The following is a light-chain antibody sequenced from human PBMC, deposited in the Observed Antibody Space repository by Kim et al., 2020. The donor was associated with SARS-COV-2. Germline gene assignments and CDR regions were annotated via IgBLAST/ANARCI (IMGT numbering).Light chain of an antibody. CDR3: QQYDSYPYT. CDR2: NTS. J-gene: IGKJ2*01. V-gene: IGKV1-5*03. Sequence: DIQMTQSPSTLSASVGDRVTITCRASQSISSWLAWYQQKPGKAPKLLIYNTSSLESGVPSRFSGSGSGTEFTLTISSLQPDDFATYHCQQYDSYPYTFGQGTKLEI. CDR1: QSISSW.